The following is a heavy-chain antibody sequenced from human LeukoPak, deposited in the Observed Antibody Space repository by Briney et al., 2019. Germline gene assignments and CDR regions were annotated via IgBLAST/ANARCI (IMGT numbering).Heavy chain of an antibody. D-gene: IGHD1-7*01. J-gene: IGHJ5*02. V-gene: IGHV4-59*11. CDR2: IYYSGST. CDR1: GGSISSHY. CDR3: AIMLRNSGFGP. Sequence: SETLSLTCTVSGGSISSHYWSWIRQPPGKGLEWIGYIYYSGSTNYNPSLKSRVTISVDTSKNQFSLKLSSVTAADTAVYYCAIMLRNSGFGPWGQGTLVTVSS.